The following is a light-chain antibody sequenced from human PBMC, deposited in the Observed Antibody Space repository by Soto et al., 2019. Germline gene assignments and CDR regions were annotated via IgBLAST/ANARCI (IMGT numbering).Light chain of an antibody. Sequence: DIQMTQSTSSLSASVGDRVTITCRASQAIHSYLNWYQQKPGKAHNVLIFATSTLQSGEPSRYRGSGTGTEFTLTISSLQPEDFARYYCKQRETFGPGTKGEIK. J-gene: IGKJ3*01. CDR1: QAIHSY. V-gene: IGKV1-39*01. CDR3: KQRET. CDR2: ATS.